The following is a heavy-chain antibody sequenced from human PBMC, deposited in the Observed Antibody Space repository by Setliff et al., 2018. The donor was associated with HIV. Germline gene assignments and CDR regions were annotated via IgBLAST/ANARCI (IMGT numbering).Heavy chain of an antibody. CDR2: IYYTGST. D-gene: IGHD3-10*01. CDR1: GASISSSSYY. CDR3: ARESYGSGTYDY. V-gene: IGHV4-39*02. Sequence: SETLSLTCSVSGASISSSSYYWGWIRQPPGKGLEWIGSIYYTGSTYYNPSLKSRVTISVDTSKNQFSLKLSSVTAADTAVYYCARESYGSGTYDYWGQGTLVTVPQ. J-gene: IGHJ4*02.